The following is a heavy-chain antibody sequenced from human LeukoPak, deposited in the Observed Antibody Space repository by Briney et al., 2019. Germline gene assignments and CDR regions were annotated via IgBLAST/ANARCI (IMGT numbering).Heavy chain of an antibody. D-gene: IGHD1-26*01. Sequence: GGSLRLSCAASGFTVSSSYMSWVRQAPGKGLEWVSVIYSGGTTYYADSVKGRFTISRDNSKNTLYLQMNGLRAEDTAVYYCARDLIVGGNHDAFDIWGQGTMVTVSS. V-gene: IGHV3-53*01. CDR2: IYSGGTT. CDR3: ARDLIVGGNHDAFDI. CDR1: GFTVSSSY. J-gene: IGHJ3*02.